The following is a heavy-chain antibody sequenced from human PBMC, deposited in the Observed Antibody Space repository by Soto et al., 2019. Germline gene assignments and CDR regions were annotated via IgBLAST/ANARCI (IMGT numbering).Heavy chain of an antibody. D-gene: IGHD5-12*01. CDR1: GFTFSSYA. V-gene: IGHV3-23*01. J-gene: IGHJ4*02. Sequence: GGSLRLSCAASGFTFSSYAMSWVRQAPGKGLEWVSAISGSGGGTYYADSVKGRFTISRDNSKNTLYLQMNSLRAEDTAVYSCGKAWMDNARQRYFDHWGQGTLVTVSS. CDR3: GKAWMDNARQRYFDH. CDR2: ISGSGGGT.